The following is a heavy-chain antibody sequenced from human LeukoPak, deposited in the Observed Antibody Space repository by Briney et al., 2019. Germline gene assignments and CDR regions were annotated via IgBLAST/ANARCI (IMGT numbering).Heavy chain of an antibody. CDR2: IYYSGST. CDR3: ARVMVVVGPPGFDY. J-gene: IGHJ4*02. CDR1: GGSISSYY. V-gene: IGHV4-59*01. Sequence: PSETLSLTCTVSGGSISSYYWSWIRQPPGKGLEWIGYIYYSGSTNYNPSLKSRVTISVDTSKNQFSLKLSSVTAADTAVYYCARVMVVVGPPGFDYWGQGTLVTVSS. D-gene: IGHD2-15*01.